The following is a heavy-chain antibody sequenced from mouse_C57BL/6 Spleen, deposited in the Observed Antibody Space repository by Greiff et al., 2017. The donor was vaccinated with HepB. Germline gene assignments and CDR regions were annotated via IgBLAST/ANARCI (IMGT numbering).Heavy chain of an antibody. Sequence: VQLQQSGPGLVKPSQSLSLTCSVTGYSITSGYYWNWIRQFPGNKLEWMGYISYDGSNNYNPSLKNRISITRDTSKNQFFLKLNSVTTEDTATYYGARGPYAMDYWGQGTSVTVSS. J-gene: IGHJ4*01. CDR3: ARGPYAMDY. CDR2: ISYDGSN. CDR1: GYSITSGYY. V-gene: IGHV3-6*01.